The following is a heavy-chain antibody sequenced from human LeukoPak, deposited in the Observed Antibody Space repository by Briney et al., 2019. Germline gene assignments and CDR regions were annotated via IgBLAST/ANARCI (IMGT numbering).Heavy chain of an antibody. CDR2: ISGSGGST. D-gene: IGHD3-3*01. V-gene: IGHV3-23*01. Sequence: GGSLRLSCAASGFTFSRYAMSWVRQAPGKGLEWVSAISGSGGSTYYADSVKGRFTTSRDNSKNTLYLQMNSLRAEDTAVYYCAKAHYDFWSGYYRYFDYWGQGTLVTVSS. CDR1: GFTFSRYA. J-gene: IGHJ4*02. CDR3: AKAHYDFWSGYYRYFDY.